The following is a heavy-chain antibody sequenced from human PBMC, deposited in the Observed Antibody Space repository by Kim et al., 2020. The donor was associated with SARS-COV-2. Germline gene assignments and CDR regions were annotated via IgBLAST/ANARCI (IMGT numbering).Heavy chain of an antibody. D-gene: IGHD6-13*01. CDR2: INWNGGST. V-gene: IGHV3-20*04. CDR1: GFTFDDYG. J-gene: IGHJ1*01. CDR3: ARDQVAAAGTEYFQH. Sequence: GGSLRLSCAASGFTFDDYGMSWVRQAPGKGLEWVSGINWNGGSTGYADSVKGRFTISRDNAKNSLYLQMNSLRAEDTALYYCARDQVAAAGTEYFQHWGQGTLVTVSS.